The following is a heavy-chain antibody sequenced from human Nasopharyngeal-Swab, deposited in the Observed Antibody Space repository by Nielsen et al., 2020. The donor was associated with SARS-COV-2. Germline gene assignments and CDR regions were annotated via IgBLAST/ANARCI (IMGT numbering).Heavy chain of an antibody. J-gene: IGHJ5*02. CDR3: ARADALIRGVGYRRAYNWFDP. Sequence: SVPVSHKTSRYTFLRYGITWVRQAPGQGLEWMGWISTYNGYTNHPQKLQGRHTLTTDTSTRTAYMELRSLRSDDTAVYFCARADALIRGVGYRRAYNWFDPWGQGSLVTVSS. V-gene: IGHV1-18*01. D-gene: IGHD3-10*01. CDR2: ISTYNGYT. CDR1: RYTFLRYG.